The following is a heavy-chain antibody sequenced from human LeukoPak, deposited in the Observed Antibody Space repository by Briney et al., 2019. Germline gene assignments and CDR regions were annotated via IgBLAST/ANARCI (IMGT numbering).Heavy chain of an antibody. J-gene: IGHJ4*02. V-gene: IGHV3-30*18. CDR1: GFTFSSYG. CDR3: AKDSTAVVTAIADY. CDR2: ISYDGSNK. Sequence: PGGSLRLSCAASGFTFSSYGMHWVRQAPGKGLEWVAVISYDGSNKYYADSVKGRFTISRDNSKNTLYLQMNSLRAEDTAVYYCAKDSTAVVTAIADYWGQGTLVTVSS. D-gene: IGHD2-21*02.